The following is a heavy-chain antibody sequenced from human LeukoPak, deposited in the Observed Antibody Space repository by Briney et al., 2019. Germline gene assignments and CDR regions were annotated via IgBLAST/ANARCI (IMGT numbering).Heavy chain of an antibody. J-gene: IGHJ6*02. Sequence: PSETLSLTCAVYGGSFSGYYWSWIRQPPGKGLEWIGEINHSGSTNYNPSLKSRVTISVDTSKNQFSLKLSSVTAADTAVYYCARSPRYYYYYGMDVWGQGTTVTASS. CDR3: ARSPRYYYYYGMDV. CDR2: INHSGST. CDR1: GGSFSGYY. V-gene: IGHV4-34*01.